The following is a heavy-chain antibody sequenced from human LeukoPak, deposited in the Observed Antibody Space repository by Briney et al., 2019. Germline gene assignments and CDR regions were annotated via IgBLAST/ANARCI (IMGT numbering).Heavy chain of an antibody. D-gene: IGHD5-12*01. CDR2: IKQDGREK. V-gene: IGHV3-7*05. CDR3: AKDEGDSGYSGYDSRPSFDY. J-gene: IGHJ4*02. Sequence: GGSLRLSCEASGFTFSSHWMSWVRQAPGKGLEWVVNIKQDGREKYYVDSVKGRFTISRDNSKNTLYLQMNSLRAEDTAVYYCAKDEGDSGYSGYDSRPSFDYWGQGTLVTVSS. CDR1: GFTFSSHW.